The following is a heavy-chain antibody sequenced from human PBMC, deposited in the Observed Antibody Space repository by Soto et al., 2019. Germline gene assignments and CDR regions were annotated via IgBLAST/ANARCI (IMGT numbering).Heavy chain of an antibody. J-gene: IGHJ5*02. CDR3: ARGYGGYFPGFDT. CDR1: GYTFTSYA. Sequence: QVQLVQSGAEVKKPGASVKVSCKASGYTFTSYALHWVRQAPGQRLEWMGWINAGNGNTKYSQKFQGRVTITRDTAARTAYMALSSLRSEDTAVYYCARGYGGYFPGFDTWGQGILFNVSS. CDR2: INAGNGNT. V-gene: IGHV1-3*01. D-gene: IGHD4-17*01.